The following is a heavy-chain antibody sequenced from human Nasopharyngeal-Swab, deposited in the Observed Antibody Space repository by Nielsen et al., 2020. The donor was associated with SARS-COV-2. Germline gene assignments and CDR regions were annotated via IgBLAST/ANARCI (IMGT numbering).Heavy chain of an antibody. CDR1: GFTFSSYG. CDR2: ISYDGSNK. D-gene: IGHD2-2*01. J-gene: IGHJ6*02. CDR3: ARDRGARDIAVVPATTRYYYYGMDV. Sequence: GESLKISCAASGFTFSSYGMHWVRQAPGKGLEWVAVISYDGSNKYYADSVKGRFTISRDNSKNTLYLQMNSLRAEDTAVYYCARDRGARDIAVVPATTRYYYYGMDVWGQGTTVTVSS. V-gene: IGHV3-30*03.